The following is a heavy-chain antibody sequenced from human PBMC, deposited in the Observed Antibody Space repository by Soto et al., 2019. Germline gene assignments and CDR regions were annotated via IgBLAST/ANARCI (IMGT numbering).Heavy chain of an antibody. D-gene: IGHD6-19*01. J-gene: IGHJ1*01. CDR3: ARGRDPAV. CDR1: GGSISSSSYY. V-gene: IGHV4-39*07. CDR2: IYYSGST. Sequence: SEPVSLACTVSGGSISSSSYYWGWIRQPPGKGLEWIGSIYYSGSTNYNPSLKSRVTISVDTSKNQLSLKVTSVTTADTAIYFCARGRDPAVWGQG.